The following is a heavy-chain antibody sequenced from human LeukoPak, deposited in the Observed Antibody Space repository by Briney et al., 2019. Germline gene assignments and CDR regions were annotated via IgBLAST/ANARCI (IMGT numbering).Heavy chain of an antibody. CDR3: ARVASSGWFLGWFDP. CDR2: ISSSSSTI. J-gene: IGHJ5*02. CDR1: GFTFRSYS. Sequence: GGSLRLSCAASGFTFRSYSMNWVRQAPGKGLEWVSYISSSSSTIYYADSVKGRFTISRDNAKNSLYLQMNSLRAEDTAVYYCARVASSGWFLGWFDPWGQGTLVTVSS. D-gene: IGHD6-19*01. V-gene: IGHV3-48*01.